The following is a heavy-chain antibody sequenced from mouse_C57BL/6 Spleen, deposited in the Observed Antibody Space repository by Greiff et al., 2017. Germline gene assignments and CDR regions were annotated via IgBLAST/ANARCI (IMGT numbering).Heavy chain of an antibody. CDR3: ARHRTGYLYFDY. CDR2: IYPGDGGT. D-gene: IGHD5-1*01. J-gene: IGHJ2*01. V-gene: IGHV1-82*01. CDR1: GYAFSNSC. Sequence: VQLQQSGPELVKPGASVKISCKASGYAFSNSCMNWVKQRPGKGLEWIGRIYPGDGGTNYNGKFKGKATFTADTSSNTAYMQLSSLTTEDSAVSAGARHRTGYLYFDYWGQGTTLTVSS.